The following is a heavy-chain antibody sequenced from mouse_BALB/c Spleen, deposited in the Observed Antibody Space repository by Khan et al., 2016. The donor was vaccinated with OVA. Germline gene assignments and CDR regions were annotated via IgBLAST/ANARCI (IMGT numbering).Heavy chain of an antibody. CDR1: GFNIKDYY. Sequence: VQLQQSGAELVRSGASVKLSCTASGFNIKDYYMHWVKQRPEQGLEWIGWIDPENGDTEYAPKFQGKATMTADTSSNTAYLQLSSLTSEDTAGYYCNAGYCDYWGQGTTLTVSS. J-gene: IGHJ2*01. CDR2: IDPENGDT. CDR3: NAGYCDY. V-gene: IGHV14-4*02.